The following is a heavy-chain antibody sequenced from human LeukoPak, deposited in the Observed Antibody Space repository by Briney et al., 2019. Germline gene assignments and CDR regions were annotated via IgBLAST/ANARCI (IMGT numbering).Heavy chain of an antibody. CDR1: GFSVSSNY. J-gene: IGHJ5*01. CDR3: GTMSNYDSGGYYDS. Sequence: GGSLRLSCAVSGFSVSSNYMHWVRQAPGKGLQWVAVIYGAETANYADSVRGRFTISRDNAENTLYLQMNNLRVEDTALYYCGTMSNYDSGGYYDSWGLGTLVTVSS. CDR2: IYGAETA. D-gene: IGHD3-22*01. V-gene: IGHV3-53*01.